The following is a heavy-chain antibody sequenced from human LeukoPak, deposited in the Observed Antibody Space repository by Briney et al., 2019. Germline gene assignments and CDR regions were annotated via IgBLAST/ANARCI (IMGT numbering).Heavy chain of an antibody. CDR3: ARGLLKYYDRSGYYPYYFDY. CDR2: IYHSDTT. V-gene: IGHV4-30-2*01. J-gene: IGHJ4*02. D-gene: IGHD3-22*01. CDR1: GGSISSGDYS. Sequence: SETPSLTCAVSGGSISSGDYSWSWIRQPPGKGLEHIGYIYHSDTTYYNPSLKSRVTISVDESKNQFSLKLSSVTAADTAVYYCARGLLKYYDRSGYYPYYFDYWGQGTLVTVSS.